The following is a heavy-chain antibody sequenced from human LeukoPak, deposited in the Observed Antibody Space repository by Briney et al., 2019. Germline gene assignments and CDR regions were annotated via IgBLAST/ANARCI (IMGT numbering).Heavy chain of an antibody. D-gene: IGHD3-10*01. CDR2: INQDGTEK. CDR1: GYSFTRKW. CDR3: AKVAKYYYGSETYYFFEH. V-gene: IGHV3-7*02. J-gene: IGHJ4*02. Sequence: GESLKISCKGSGYSFTRKWIGWVRQMPGKGLEWVANINQDGTEKYYVDSVKGRFTISRDNAQNSLYLQMNSLRVEDTAVYYCAKVAKYYYGSETYYFFEHWGQGTPVTASS.